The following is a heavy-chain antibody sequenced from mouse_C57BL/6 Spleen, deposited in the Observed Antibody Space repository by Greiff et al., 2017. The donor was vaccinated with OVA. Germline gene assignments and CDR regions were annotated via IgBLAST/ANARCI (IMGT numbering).Heavy chain of an antibody. J-gene: IGHJ1*03. CDR1: GYTLTSYW. V-gene: IGHV1-52*01. D-gene: IGHD2-1*01. CDR2: IDPSDSET. CDR3: ARDYGNYGYFDV. Sequence: QVQLQQPGAELVRPGSSVKLSCKASGYTLTSYWMHWVKQRPIQGLEWIGNIDPSDSETHYNQKFKDKATLTVDKSSSTAYMQLSSLTSEDSAVYYCARDYGNYGYFDVWGTGTTVTVSS.